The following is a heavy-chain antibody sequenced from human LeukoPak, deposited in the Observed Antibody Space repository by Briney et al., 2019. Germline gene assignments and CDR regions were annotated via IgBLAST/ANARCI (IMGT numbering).Heavy chain of an antibody. CDR3: AREGLRNAYNPLGY. V-gene: IGHV4-34*01. CDR2: IKQSENT. CDR1: GGSFSAYY. D-gene: IGHD5-24*01. Sequence: KPSETLSLTCAVYGGSFSAYYWTWIRQPPGRGLEWIGEIKQSENTNYNPSLKSRVTISIDTSKNQISLKLTSVTAADTAAYYCAREGLRNAYNPLGYWGQGTLVTVSS. J-gene: IGHJ4*02.